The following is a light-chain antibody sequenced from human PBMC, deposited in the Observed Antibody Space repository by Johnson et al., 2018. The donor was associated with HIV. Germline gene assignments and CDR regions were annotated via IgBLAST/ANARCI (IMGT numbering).Light chain of an antibody. CDR3: GTWDSSLGAWV. CDR1: SSNIGKNY. J-gene: IGLJ1*01. Sequence: QSVLTQPPSVSAAPGQMVSISCSGSSSNIGKNYVSWYQQFPGTAPKLLIHENKKRPSGIPDRFSGSKSGTSAPLDITGLQTGDEADYYCGTWDSSLGAWVFGTGTKVTVL. CDR2: ENK. V-gene: IGLV1-51*02.